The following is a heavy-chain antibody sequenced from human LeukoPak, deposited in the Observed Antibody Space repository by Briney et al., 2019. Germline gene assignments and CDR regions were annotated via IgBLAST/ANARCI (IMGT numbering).Heavy chain of an antibody. CDR1: GLTFNSYS. D-gene: IGHD1-26*01. CDR2: IIGSGSEM. V-gene: IGHV3-21*06. Sequence: PGGSLRLSCGVSGLTFNSYSMNWVRQAPGKGLQWVASIIGSGSEMYYADSLKGRFTISRDNSENSLYLQMNSLRVEDTAVYYCAKVQSDIVGAMFFAFDVWGQGTMVTVSS. CDR3: AKVQSDIVGAMFFAFDV. J-gene: IGHJ3*01.